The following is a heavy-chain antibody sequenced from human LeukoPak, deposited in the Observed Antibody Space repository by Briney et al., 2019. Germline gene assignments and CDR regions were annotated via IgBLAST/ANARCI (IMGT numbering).Heavy chain of an antibody. CDR3: AKGSSGSRPYYFDY. Sequence: PGGSLRLSCAASGFTFSNYAMSWVRQAPGMGLEWVSAITDSGGDTYHADSIKGRFTISRDNSENTLYLQMNSLRADDTAVYYCAKGSSGSRPYYFDYWGQGTLVTVSS. V-gene: IGHV3-23*01. J-gene: IGHJ4*02. CDR1: GFTFSNYA. CDR2: ITDSGGDT. D-gene: IGHD3-10*01.